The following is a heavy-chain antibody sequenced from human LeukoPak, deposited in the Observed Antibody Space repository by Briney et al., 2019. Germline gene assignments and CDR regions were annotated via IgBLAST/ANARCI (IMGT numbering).Heavy chain of an antibody. V-gene: IGHV4-39*07. D-gene: IGHD1-26*01. CDR2: IYYSGST. CDR1: GGSISSSSYY. CDR3: ARDGGSGSYHLGNNWFDP. J-gene: IGHJ5*02. Sequence: SETLSLTCTVSGGSISSSSYYWGWIRQPPGKGLEWIGSIYYSGSTYYNPSLKSRVTISVDTSKNQSSLKLSSVTAADTAVYYCARDGGSGSYHLGNNWFDPWGQGTLVTVSS.